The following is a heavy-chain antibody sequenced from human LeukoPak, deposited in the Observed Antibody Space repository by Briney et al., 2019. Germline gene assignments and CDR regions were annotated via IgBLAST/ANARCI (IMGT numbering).Heavy chain of an antibody. CDR1: GFTFSGYG. J-gene: IGHJ4*02. CDR2: IRSDGNNK. CDR3: AKDLGYTYAYDPDY. D-gene: IGHD5-18*01. V-gene: IGHV3-30*02. Sequence: PGGSLRLSCAASGFTFSGYGMHWVRQAPGKGLEWVAFIRSDGNNKYYADSVKGRFTISRDNSKNTVYLQMNSLRPEDTSIYYCAKDLGYTYAYDPDYWGQGTLVTVSS.